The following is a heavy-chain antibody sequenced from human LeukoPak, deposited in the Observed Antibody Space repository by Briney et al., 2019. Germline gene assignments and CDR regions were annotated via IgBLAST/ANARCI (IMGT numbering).Heavy chain of an antibody. Sequence: PSETLSLTCTVSGGSIRSTTYYWGWIRQPPGKGLEWIGSIYYSGNAYYNPSLMSRVTIPVNTSKNQFSLNLSSVTAADTAVYYCARAPHFFDTSGSRYYFDYWGQGTLVTVSS. V-gene: IGHV4-39*07. J-gene: IGHJ4*02. CDR3: ARAPHFFDTSGSRYYFDY. CDR2: IYYSGNA. D-gene: IGHD3-22*01. CDR1: GGSIRSTTYY.